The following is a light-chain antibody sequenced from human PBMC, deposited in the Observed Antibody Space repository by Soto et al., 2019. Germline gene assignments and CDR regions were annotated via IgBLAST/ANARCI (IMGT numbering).Light chain of an antibody. CDR2: DAS. CDR1: QSVSSY. Sequence: EIVLTQSPATLSLSPGERATLSCRASQSVSSYLAWYQQKPGQAPRLLIYDASNRATGIPARFSGSGSGTDFTLTISSLETEDFAVYYCKQRSNWPPVITFGPGTKVDIK. V-gene: IGKV3-11*01. J-gene: IGKJ3*01. CDR3: KQRSNWPPVIT.